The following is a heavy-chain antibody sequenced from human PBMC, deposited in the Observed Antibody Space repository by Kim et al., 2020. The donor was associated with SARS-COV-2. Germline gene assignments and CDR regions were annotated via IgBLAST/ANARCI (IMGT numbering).Heavy chain of an antibody. CDR1: GFTFDDYA. CDR3: AKAPRGCSSCPYYFDY. Sequence: GGSLRLSCAASGFTFDDYAMHWVRQAPGKGLEWVSGISWNSGSIGYADSVKGRFTISRDNAKNSLYLQMNSLRAEDTALYYCAKAPRGCSSCPYYFDYWGQGTLVTVSS. J-gene: IGHJ4*02. CDR2: ISWNSGSI. V-gene: IGHV3-9*01. D-gene: IGHD6-13*01.